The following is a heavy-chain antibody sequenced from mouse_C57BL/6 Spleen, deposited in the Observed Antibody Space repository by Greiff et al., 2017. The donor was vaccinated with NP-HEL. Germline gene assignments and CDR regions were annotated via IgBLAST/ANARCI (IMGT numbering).Heavy chain of an antibody. J-gene: IGHJ4*01. D-gene: IGHD2-3*01. V-gene: IGHV2-2*01. CDR1: GFSLTSYG. Sequence: VQRVESGPGLVQPSQSLSITCTVSGFSLTSYGVHWVRQSPGKGLEWLGVIWSGGSTDYNAAFISRLSISKDNSKSQVFFKMNSLQADDTAIYYCASYDGYLYAMDYWGQGTSVTVSS. CDR3: ASYDGYLYAMDY. CDR2: IWSGGST.